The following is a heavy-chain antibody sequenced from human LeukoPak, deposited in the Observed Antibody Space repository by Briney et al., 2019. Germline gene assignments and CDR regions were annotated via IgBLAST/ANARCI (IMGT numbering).Heavy chain of an antibody. V-gene: IGHV3-30-3*01. CDR2: ISYDGSNK. D-gene: IGHD3-10*01. J-gene: IGHJ4*02. CDR3: ATPSGDY. Sequence: LSLTCAVYGGSFSGYYWSWIRQPPGKGLEWVAVISYDGSNKYYADSVKGRFTISRDNSKNTLYLQMNSLRAEDTAVYYCATPSGDYWGQGTLVTVSS. CDR1: GGSFSGYY.